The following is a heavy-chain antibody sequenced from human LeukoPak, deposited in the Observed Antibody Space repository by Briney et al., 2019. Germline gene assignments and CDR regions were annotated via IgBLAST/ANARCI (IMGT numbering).Heavy chain of an antibody. CDR1: GFTFSNYW. D-gene: IGHD3-22*01. V-gene: IGHV3-74*01. CDR3: ARDLGQYYDTSDNWSDP. J-gene: IGHJ5*02. Sequence: GGSLRLSCAASGFTFSNYWMHWVRQAPGKGLVWVSRINSDGINTSYADSVKGRFTISRDNAKNTLNLQMNSLRAEDTAVYYCARDLGQYYDTSDNWSDPWGQGTLVTVSS. CDR2: INSDGINT.